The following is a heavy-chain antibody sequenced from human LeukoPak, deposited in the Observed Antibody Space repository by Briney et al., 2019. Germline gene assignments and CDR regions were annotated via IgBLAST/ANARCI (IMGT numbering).Heavy chain of an antibody. CDR1: GGSIRSYY. CDR2: IHYSGST. Sequence: SETLSLTCTVSGGSIRSYYWSWVRQPPGKGLEWIGYIHYSGSTDSNPSLKSRVTISVDTSKNQFSLKLSSVTAADTAVYYCARMVGSGYALDAFDIWGQGTVVTVSS. CDR3: ARMVGSGYALDAFDI. J-gene: IGHJ3*02. V-gene: IGHV4-59*08. D-gene: IGHD2-2*01.